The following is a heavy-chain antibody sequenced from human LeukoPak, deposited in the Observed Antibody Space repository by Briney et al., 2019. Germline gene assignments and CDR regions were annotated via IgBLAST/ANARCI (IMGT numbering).Heavy chain of an antibody. J-gene: IGHJ4*02. CDR2: PSSSDAGT. Sequence: PGGSLRPSCAASAFSLSSNAMSWVRQAPGKGLEWVSVPSSSDAGTYHGESVRGRFTISRDNSKNTLYLQMNSLRADDAAVYYCARAPVTSCRGAFCYPFDSWGQGTLVTVSS. CDR3: ARAPVTSCRGAFCYPFDS. D-gene: IGHD2-15*01. CDR1: AFSLSSNA. V-gene: IGHV3-23*01.